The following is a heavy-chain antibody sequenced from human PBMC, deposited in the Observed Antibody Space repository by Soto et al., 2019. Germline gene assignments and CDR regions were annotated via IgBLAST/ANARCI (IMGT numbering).Heavy chain of an antibody. D-gene: IGHD3-3*02. CDR2: IWSDGTNT. Sequence: SLRQSCVESGCTFDTFNMRWVRQDPGKGLEWVALIWSDGTNTHYADSVKGRFTISRDNSENTLYLQMNSLRVEDTALYFCARSLADDAFDIWGRGTMVTVSS. CDR1: GCTFDTFN. CDR3: ARSLADDAFDI. J-gene: IGHJ3*02. V-gene: IGHV3-33*01.